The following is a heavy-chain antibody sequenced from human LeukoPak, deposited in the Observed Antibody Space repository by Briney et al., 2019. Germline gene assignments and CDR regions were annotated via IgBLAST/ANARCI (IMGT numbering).Heavy chain of an antibody. Sequence: GAPGPPFAAPGFIFHTYAMNLVPPAPGKGLELVSGISRSGSSTDYATSVKGRFTISKDNSKKTLYLQRNSVRAEDTALYYCAKAKGESGYHANDYWGQGTLVTVSS. CDR2: ISRSGSST. V-gene: IGHV3-23*01. J-gene: IGHJ4*02. CDR3: AKAKGESGYHANDY. CDR1: GFIFHTYA. D-gene: IGHD5-12*01.